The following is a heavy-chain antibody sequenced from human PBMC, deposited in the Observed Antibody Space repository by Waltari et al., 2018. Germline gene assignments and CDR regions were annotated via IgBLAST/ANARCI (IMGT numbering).Heavy chain of an antibody. D-gene: IGHD4-4*01. Sequence: EVQVVESGGGLVQPGGSLRLSREASGFTFSSYWMHWVRQAPGKGLGWVSRIDNDGRTAKYADSVRGRFTVSRDNARNTLYLQMNSLRAEDTAVYYCARDLLTPSVSYFGMDLWGQGTTVTVSS. V-gene: IGHV3-74*01. CDR2: IDNDGRTA. J-gene: IGHJ6*02. CDR3: ARDLLTPSVSYFGMDL. CDR1: GFTFSSYW.